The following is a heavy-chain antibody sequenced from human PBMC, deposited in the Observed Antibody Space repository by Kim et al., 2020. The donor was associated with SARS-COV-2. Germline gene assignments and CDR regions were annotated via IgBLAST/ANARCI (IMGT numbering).Heavy chain of an antibody. J-gene: IGHJ4*02. CDR3: ARDQGRGSPNGFDY. D-gene: IGHD1-26*01. CDR1: GGTFSSYA. CDR2: IIPIFGTA. V-gene: IGHV1-69*13. Sequence: SVKVSCKASGGTFSSYAISWVRQAPGQGLEWMGGIIPIFGTANYAQKFQGRVTITADESTSTAYMELSSLRSEDTAVYYCARDQGRGSPNGFDYWGQGTLVTVSS.